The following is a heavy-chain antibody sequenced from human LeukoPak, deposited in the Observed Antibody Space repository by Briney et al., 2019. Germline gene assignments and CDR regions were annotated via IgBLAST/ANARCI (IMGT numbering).Heavy chain of an antibody. J-gene: IGHJ4*02. V-gene: IGHV3-64*02. D-gene: IGHD1-26*01. CDR3: ARDLRGAADY. Sequence: GGSLRLSCAASGFTFSRYATSWVRQAPGKRLEYLSSITSDGGTTYYADSVKGRFTISRGNSKNTLYLQMGSLRAGDMALYYCARDLRGAADYWGQGTLVTVSS. CDR1: GFTFSRYA. CDR2: ITSDGGTT.